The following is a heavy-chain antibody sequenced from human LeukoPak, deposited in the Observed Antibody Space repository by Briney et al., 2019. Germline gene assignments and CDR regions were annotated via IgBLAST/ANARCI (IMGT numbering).Heavy chain of an antibody. V-gene: IGHV3-23*01. Sequence: GGSLRLSCAASGFTFSSYAMSWVRQAPGKGLERVSGISASGASTYYIDSVKGRFTISRDKSTNTLYLQMNSLRAEDTAVYYCAKTREGNYYIDVWGEGTTVTVSS. CDR2: ISASGAST. CDR1: GFTFSSYA. J-gene: IGHJ6*03. CDR3: AKTREGNYYIDV.